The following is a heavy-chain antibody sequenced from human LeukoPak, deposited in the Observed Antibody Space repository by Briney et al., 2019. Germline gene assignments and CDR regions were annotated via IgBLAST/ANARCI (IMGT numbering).Heavy chain of an antibody. D-gene: IGHD3-16*02. CDR1: GFTFSSYA. V-gene: IGHV3-64*01. Sequence: PGRSLRLSCAASGFTFSSYAMHWVRQAPGKGLEYVSAISSNGGSTYYANSVKGRFTISRDNSKNTLYLQMGSLRAEDMAVYYCASYRGYWGQGTLVTVSS. J-gene: IGHJ4*02. CDR3: ASYRGY. CDR2: ISSNGGST.